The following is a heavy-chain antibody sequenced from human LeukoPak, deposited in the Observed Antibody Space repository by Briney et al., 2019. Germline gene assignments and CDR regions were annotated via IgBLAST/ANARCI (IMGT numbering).Heavy chain of an antibody. J-gene: IGHJ4*02. D-gene: IGHD2-21*02. CDR1: GSSISSYY. V-gene: IGHV4-59*01. CDR3: ARGDTVTAIRY. Sequence: SETLSLTCTVSGSSISSYYWSWIRQPPGKGLEWIGYIYYSGSTNYNPSLKSRVTISVDTSKNQFSLKLSSVTAADTAVYYCARGDTVTAIRYWGQGTLVTVSS. CDR2: IYYSGST.